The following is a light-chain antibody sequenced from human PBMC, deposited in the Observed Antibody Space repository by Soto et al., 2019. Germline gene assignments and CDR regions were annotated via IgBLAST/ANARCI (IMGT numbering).Light chain of an antibody. V-gene: IGKV3-20*01. Sequence: EFVLTQSPGTLSLSPGERATLSCRASQSVSSSYLAWYQQKPGQAPRLLIYGASNRASGIPDRFSGGASGTGFTLTISRLVPEDFAVYFCQQYGGSPPFTFGQGTKVEIK. CDR1: QSVSSSY. J-gene: IGKJ2*01. CDR2: GAS. CDR3: QQYGGSPPFT.